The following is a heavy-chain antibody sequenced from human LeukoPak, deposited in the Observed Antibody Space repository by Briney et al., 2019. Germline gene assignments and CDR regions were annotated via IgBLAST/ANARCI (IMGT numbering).Heavy chain of an antibody. J-gene: IGHJ4*02. D-gene: IGHD1/OR15-1a*01. CDR1: GFTFSSYA. V-gene: IGHV3-23*01. CDR2: ISGSGGST. Sequence: PGGSLRLSCAASGFTFSSYAMSWVRQAPGKGLEWVSAISGSGGSTYYADSVKGRFTISRDNSKSTLYLQMNSLRAEDTAVYYCANSPRTDPLPIFDYWGQGTLVTVSS. CDR3: ANSPRTDPLPIFDY.